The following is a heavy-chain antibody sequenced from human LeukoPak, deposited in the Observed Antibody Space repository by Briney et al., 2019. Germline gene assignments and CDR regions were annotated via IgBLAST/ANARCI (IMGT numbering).Heavy chain of an antibody. CDR2: INSDGSST. CDR3: ARDGTYHDAFGI. CDR1: GFTFSSYW. D-gene: IGHD1-26*01. V-gene: IGHV3-74*01. J-gene: IGHJ3*02. Sequence: GGSLRLSCAASGFTFSSYWMHWVRQAPGKGLVWVSRINSDGSSTSYADSVKGRFTISRDNAKNMLYLQMNSLRAEDTAVYYCARDGTYHDAFGIWGQGTMVTVSS.